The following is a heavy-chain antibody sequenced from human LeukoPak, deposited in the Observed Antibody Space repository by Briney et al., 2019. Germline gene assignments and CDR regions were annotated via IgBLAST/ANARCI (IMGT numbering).Heavy chain of an antibody. Sequence: GGSLRLSCAASGFTFGDYSMNWVRQAPGKGPEWVSYISGFSSAIYYADSVKGRFTISRDNAKNSLYLQMNSLRAEDTAVYYCTKEAISGSIYYFDYWGQGTLVTVSS. CDR1: GFTFGDYS. J-gene: IGHJ4*02. V-gene: IGHV3-48*01. CDR2: ISGFSSAI. CDR3: TKEAISGSIYYFDY. D-gene: IGHD3-10*01.